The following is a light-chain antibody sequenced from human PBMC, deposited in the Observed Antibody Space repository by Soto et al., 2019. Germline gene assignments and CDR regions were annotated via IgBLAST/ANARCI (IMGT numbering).Light chain of an antibody. V-gene: IGKV3-20*01. CDR1: QSVSSR. J-gene: IGKJ1*01. CDR3: QQYGDSPWT. CDR2: GAS. Sequence: EIVLTQSPATLSVSPGERATLSCRASQSVSSRLARYQQKPGQAPRLLIYGASNRATGIPDRFSGGGSGTDFTLTISRLEPEDFAVYYCQQYGDSPWTFGQGTKVDIK.